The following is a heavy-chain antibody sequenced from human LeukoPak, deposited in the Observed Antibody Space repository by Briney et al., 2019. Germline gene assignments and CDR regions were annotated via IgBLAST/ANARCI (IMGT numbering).Heavy chain of an antibody. CDR1: EFTFRNYA. CDR3: AKGPYYDILTGYSPMDV. Sequence: RGSHRLSCAASEFTFRNYAMNWVRQAPGKGLEWVSGISGSCGSTYYADSVKGRFTISRDNSKNTLYLQMNSLRAEDTALYYCAKGPYYDILTGYSPMDVWGQGTTVTVSS. D-gene: IGHD3-9*01. V-gene: IGHV3-23*01. J-gene: IGHJ6*02. CDR2: ISGSCGST.